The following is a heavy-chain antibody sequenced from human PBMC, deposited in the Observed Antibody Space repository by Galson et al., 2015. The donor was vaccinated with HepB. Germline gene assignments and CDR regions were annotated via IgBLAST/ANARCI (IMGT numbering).Heavy chain of an antibody. J-gene: IGHJ6*02. CDR3: AKADYDFWSGYLMLKHYDYGLDV. V-gene: IGHV3-23*01. CDR2: ISGSGANT. D-gene: IGHD3-3*01. CDR1: GFTFSTYT. Sequence: SLRLSCAVSGFTFSTYTMSWVRQAPGKGLEWVSGISGSGANTYYADSVKGRFTISRDNSKNTLYLQMSSLRAEDTAVYYCAKADYDFWSGYLMLKHYDYGLDVWGQGTTVTVSS.